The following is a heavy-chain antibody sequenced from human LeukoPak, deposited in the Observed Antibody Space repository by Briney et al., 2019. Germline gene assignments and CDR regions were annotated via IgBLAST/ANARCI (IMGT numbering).Heavy chain of an antibody. V-gene: IGHV3-66*01. CDR2: IYSGGST. J-gene: IGHJ5*02. CDR3: VGSGSYYPNWFDP. D-gene: IGHD3-10*01. Sequence: GSLRLSCAASGFTVSSNYMSWVRQGPGKGLEWVSVIYSGGSTYYADSVKGRFTISRDNSKNTLYLQMNSLRAEDTAVYYCVGSGSYYPNWFDPWGQGTLVTVSS. CDR1: GFTVSSNY.